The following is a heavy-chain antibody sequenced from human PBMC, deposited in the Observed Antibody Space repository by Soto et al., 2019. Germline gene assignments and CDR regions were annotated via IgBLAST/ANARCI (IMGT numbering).Heavy chain of an antibody. CDR2: IIPILGIA. CDR3: ASSFEVVPAAIGWFDP. V-gene: IGHV1-69*02. Sequence: SVKVSCKASGGTFSRYSISWVRQAPGQGLEWMGRIIPILGIANYAQKFQGRVTITADKSTSTAYMELSSLRSEDTAVYYCASSFEVVPAAIGWFDPWGQETLVSVSS. J-gene: IGHJ5*02. CDR1: GGTFSRYS. D-gene: IGHD2-2*02.